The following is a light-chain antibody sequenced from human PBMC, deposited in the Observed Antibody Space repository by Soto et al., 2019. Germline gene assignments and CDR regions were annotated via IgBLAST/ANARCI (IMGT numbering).Light chain of an antibody. CDR2: SHN. Sequence: QAVVTQPPSASGTPGQRVTISCSGSSSNIGSNYVYWYQHLPGTAPKLLIYSHNQRPSGVPDRFSGSTSGTSASLAISGLQSEDEANYYCAAWDDSLSGVVFGGGTKVTVL. CDR1: SSNIGSNY. V-gene: IGLV1-47*02. CDR3: AAWDDSLSGVV. J-gene: IGLJ2*01.